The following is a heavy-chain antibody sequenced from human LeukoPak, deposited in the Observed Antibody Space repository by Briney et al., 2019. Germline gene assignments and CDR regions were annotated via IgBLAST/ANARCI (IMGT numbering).Heavy chain of an antibody. V-gene: IGHV4-39*07. D-gene: IGHD4-17*01. Sequence: SETLSLTCTVSGGSISSSSYYWGWIRQPPGKGLEWIGSIYYSGSTYYNPSLKSRVTISVDTSKNQFSLKLSSVTAADTAVYYCARDPDMTSVTTLDDAFDIWGQGTMVTVSS. CDR1: GGSISSSSYY. CDR2: IYYSGST. J-gene: IGHJ3*02. CDR3: ARDPDMTSVTTLDDAFDI.